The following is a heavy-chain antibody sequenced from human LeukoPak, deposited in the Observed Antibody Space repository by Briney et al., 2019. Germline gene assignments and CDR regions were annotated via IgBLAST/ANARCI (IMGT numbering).Heavy chain of an antibody. Sequence: PGGSLRLSCAASGFTFSSYAMSWVRQAPGKGLEWIGEINHSGSTNYKPSLKSRVTISVDTSKNQFSLKLSSLTAADTAVYYCARGRVVIPLYYYYYYMDVWGKGTTVTVSS. CDR2: INHSGST. CDR1: GFTFSSYA. V-gene: IGHV4-34*01. CDR3: ARGRVVIPLYYYYYYMDV. D-gene: IGHD3-3*01. J-gene: IGHJ6*03.